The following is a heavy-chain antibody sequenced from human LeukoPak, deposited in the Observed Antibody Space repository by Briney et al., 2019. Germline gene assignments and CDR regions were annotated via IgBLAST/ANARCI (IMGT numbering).Heavy chain of an antibody. D-gene: IGHD6-19*01. CDR3: ARGPIAVAGTFYYYYGMDV. V-gene: IGHV4-59*08. Sequence: SETLSLTCAVYGGSFSGYYWSWIRQPPGKGLEWIGYIYYSGSTNYNPSLKSRVTISVDTSKNQFSLKLSSVTAADTAVYYCARGPIAVAGTFYYYYGMDVWGQGTTVTVSS. CDR1: GGSFSGYY. CDR2: IYYSGST. J-gene: IGHJ6*02.